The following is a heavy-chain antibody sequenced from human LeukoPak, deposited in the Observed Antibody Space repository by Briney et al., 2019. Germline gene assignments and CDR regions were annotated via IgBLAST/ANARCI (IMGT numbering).Heavy chain of an antibody. CDR3: VRGDKRPYYFDY. CDR1: GFTFSSYA. D-gene: IGHD4-17*01. Sequence: GGSLRLSCAASGFTFSSYAMSWVRQAPGKGLEWVSAISGSGGSTYYADSVKGRFTISRDNSKNTLYLQMNSLRAEDTAVYYCVRGDKRPYYFDYWGQGTLVTVSS. J-gene: IGHJ4*02. V-gene: IGHV3-23*01. CDR2: ISGSGGST.